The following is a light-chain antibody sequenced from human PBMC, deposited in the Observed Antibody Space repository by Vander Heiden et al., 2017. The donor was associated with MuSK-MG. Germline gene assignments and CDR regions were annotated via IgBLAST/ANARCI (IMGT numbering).Light chain of an antibody. CDR1: SGHSNYA. V-gene: IGLV4-69*01. CDR2: INSGGSH. J-gene: IGLJ2*01. Sequence: QLVLTQSPSASASLGASVKLTCTLSSGHSNYAVAWHQQQPEKGPRFLMNINSGGSHKKGDGIPDRFSGSTSGAERYLTISSLQAEDEADYYCQTWDTGIVVFGGGTKLTVL. CDR3: QTWDTGIVV.